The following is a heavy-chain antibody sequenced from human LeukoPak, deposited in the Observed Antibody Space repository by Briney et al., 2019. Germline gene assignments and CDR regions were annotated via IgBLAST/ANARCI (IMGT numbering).Heavy chain of an antibody. CDR3: TKASLAFGTKYFDP. V-gene: IGHV1-8*02. CDR2: MNPNSGNT. CDR1: GYTFTSYD. J-gene: IGHJ5*02. D-gene: IGHD3-10*01. Sequence: ASVKVSCKASGYTFTSYDINWVRQATGQGLEWMGWMNPNSGNTGYVQKFQGRVTMTRVTSITTAYMELRSLRSDDTAVYYCTKASLAFGTKYFDPWGQGTLVSVSS.